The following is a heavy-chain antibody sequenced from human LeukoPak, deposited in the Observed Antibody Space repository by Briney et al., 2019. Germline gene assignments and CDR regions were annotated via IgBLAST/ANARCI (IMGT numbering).Heavy chain of an antibody. CDR2: INHSGST. D-gene: IGHD3-22*01. Sequence: SETLSLTCAVYGGSFSGYYWSWIRQPPGKGLEWIGEINHSGSTNYNPSLKSRVTISVDTSKNQFSLKLSSVTAADTAVYCCARGPFHKYYYDSSGYDPFDYWGQGTLVTVSS. J-gene: IGHJ4*02. CDR1: GGSFSGYY. V-gene: IGHV4-34*01. CDR3: ARGPFHKYYYDSSGYDPFDY.